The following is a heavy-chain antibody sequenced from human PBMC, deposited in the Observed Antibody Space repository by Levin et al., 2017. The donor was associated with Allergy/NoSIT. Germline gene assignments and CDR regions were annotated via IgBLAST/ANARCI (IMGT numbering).Heavy chain of an antibody. D-gene: IGHD4-17*01. CDR1: GGSFSDYY. Sequence: SETLSLTCAFYGGSFSDYYWSWIRQPPGKGLEWIGEINHSGSTNYNPSLKTRVTISVDTSKSHFSLRLRSVTAADTAVYYCARELITVTPGAFDIWGQGTMVTVSS. CDR2: INHSGST. J-gene: IGHJ3*02. V-gene: IGHV4-34*01. CDR3: ARELITVTPGAFDI.